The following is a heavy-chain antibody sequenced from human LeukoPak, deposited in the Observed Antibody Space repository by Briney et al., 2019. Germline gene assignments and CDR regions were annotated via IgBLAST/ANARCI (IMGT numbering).Heavy chain of an antibody. D-gene: IGHD3-16*01. Sequence: AGSLRLSCAASGFTFSNYWMHWVRQAPGKGLMWVPSINSDGSGTFYADSVKGRFTISRDNAKNTLYLQMNSLRAEDTAVYYCARDVLGGSAYWGQGTLVTVSS. V-gene: IGHV3-74*01. CDR3: ARDVLGGSAY. CDR2: INSDGSGT. CDR1: GFTFSNYW. J-gene: IGHJ4*02.